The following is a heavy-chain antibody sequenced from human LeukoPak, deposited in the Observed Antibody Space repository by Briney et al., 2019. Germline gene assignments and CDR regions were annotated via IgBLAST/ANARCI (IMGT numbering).Heavy chain of an antibody. CDR2: LTDSGGTT. CDR1: GFTFGNYA. D-gene: IGHD2-15*01. J-gene: IGHJ4*02. Sequence: PGGSLRLSCVASGFTFGNYAMGWLRQAPGRRPEWVSSLTDSGGTTYYVDSVKGRFAISRDNSKNTLYLQMNSLRAEDTAAYYCAKDLGDGGGYNPFDYWGQGTLVTVSS. V-gene: IGHV3-23*01. CDR3: AKDLGDGGGYNPFDY.